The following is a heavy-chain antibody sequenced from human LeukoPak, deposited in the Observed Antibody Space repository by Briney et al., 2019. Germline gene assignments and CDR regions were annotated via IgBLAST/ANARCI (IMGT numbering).Heavy chain of an antibody. V-gene: IGHV3-23*01. Sequence: GGSLRLSCAASGFTFSSYAMNWVRQAPGKGLEWVSAISGSGGSTYYADSVKGRFTISRDNSKNSLYLQMNSLRDEDTAVYYCARDATFGGVIVIFDYWGQGTLVTVSS. CDR3: ARDATFGGVIVIFDY. J-gene: IGHJ4*02. D-gene: IGHD3-16*02. CDR2: ISGSGGST. CDR1: GFTFSSYA.